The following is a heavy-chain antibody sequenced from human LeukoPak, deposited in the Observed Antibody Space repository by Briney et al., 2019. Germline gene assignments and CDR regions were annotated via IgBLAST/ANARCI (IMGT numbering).Heavy chain of an antibody. CDR3: AREGRWLQPDAFDI. V-gene: IGHV3-74*01. CDR2: INSDGSST. CDR1: GFTFSSYW. D-gene: IGHD5-24*01. J-gene: IGHJ3*02. Sequence: GGSLRLSCAASGFTFSSYWMHWVRQAPGKGLVWVSRINSDGSSTSYADSVKGRFTISRDNAKNTLYLQMNSLRAEDTAVYYCAREGRWLQPDAFDIWGQGTMVTVSS.